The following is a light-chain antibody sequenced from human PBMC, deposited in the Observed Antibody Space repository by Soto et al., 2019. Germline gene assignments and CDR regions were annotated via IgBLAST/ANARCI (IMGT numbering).Light chain of an antibody. V-gene: IGLV2-14*03. CDR2: DVS. Sequence: QSVLTQPASVSGSPGQSITISCTGTSSDVGGYNSVSWYQQHPDTAPKVVIYDVSSRPSGVSNRFSGSKSGNTASLTISGLQAEDEADYYCSSYTSRSTLVFGGGTKVTVL. CDR3: SSYTSRSTLV. J-gene: IGLJ2*01. CDR1: SSDVGGYNS.